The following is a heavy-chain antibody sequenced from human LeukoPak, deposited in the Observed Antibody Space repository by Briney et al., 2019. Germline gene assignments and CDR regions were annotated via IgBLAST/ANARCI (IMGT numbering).Heavy chain of an antibody. CDR2: INSDGSST. Sequence: GGSLRLSCAASGFTFSSYWMHWVRQALGKGLVWVSRINSDGSSTSYADSVKGRFTISRDNAKNTLYLQMNSLRAEDTAVYYCARVLTRYYDSSGPIDAFDIWGQGTMVTVSS. D-gene: IGHD3-22*01. CDR3: ARVLTRYYDSSGPIDAFDI. V-gene: IGHV3-74*01. J-gene: IGHJ3*02. CDR1: GFTFSSYW.